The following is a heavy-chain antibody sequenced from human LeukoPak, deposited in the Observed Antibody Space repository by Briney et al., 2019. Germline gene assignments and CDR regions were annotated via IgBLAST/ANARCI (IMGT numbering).Heavy chain of an antibody. CDR3: ARDLYSSSWYHEVSDY. CDR2: ISYDGSNK. V-gene: IGHV3-30*03. CDR1: GFTFSSYG. D-gene: IGHD6-13*01. Sequence: GSLRLSCAASGFTFSSYGMHWVRQAPGKGLEWVAVISYDGSNKYYADSVKGRFTISRDNAKNSLYLQMNSLRAEDTAVYYCARDLYSSSWYHEVSDYWGQGTLVTVSS. J-gene: IGHJ4*02.